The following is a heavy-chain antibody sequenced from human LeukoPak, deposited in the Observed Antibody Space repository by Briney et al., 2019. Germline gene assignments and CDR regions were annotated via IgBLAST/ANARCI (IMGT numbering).Heavy chain of an antibody. CDR1: GFTFSSYA. D-gene: IGHD2-15*01. Sequence: PGGTLRLSCAASGFTFSSYAMSWVRQAPGKGLEWVSAISGSGGSTYYADSVKGRFTISRDNSKNTLYLQMNSLRAEDTAVYYCAKEGYCSGGSCYPWAFDIWGQGTMVTVSS. CDR2: ISGSGGST. CDR3: AKEGYCSGGSCYPWAFDI. V-gene: IGHV3-23*01. J-gene: IGHJ3*02.